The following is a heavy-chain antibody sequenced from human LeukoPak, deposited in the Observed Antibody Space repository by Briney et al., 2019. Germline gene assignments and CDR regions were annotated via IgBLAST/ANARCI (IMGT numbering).Heavy chain of an antibody. J-gene: IGHJ4*02. CDR3: AIVPHMEIAVAGTTAYDY. Sequence: ASVTVSSMPSGGTFNIYAISWVRQAPGHGLEWLGRIIPILGIANYAQKFQGRVTITADKSTSTSYMELSSLRSEDTAVYYCAIVPHMEIAVAGTTAYDYWGQGTLVTVSS. D-gene: IGHD6-19*01. CDR1: GGTFNIYA. CDR2: IIPILGIA. V-gene: IGHV1-69*04.